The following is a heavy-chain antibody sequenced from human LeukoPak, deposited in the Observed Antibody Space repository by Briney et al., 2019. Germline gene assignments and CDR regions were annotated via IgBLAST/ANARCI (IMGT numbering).Heavy chain of an antibody. Sequence: GGSLRLSCAASGFTFSTHWMSWVRQAPGKGLEWVANIKRDGSERHYVDSVKGRFSVARDNAKNSLYLQMDSLRVEDTAVYCCTRVSELSHDYWGQGTLVTVSS. V-gene: IGHV3-7*01. J-gene: IGHJ4*02. CDR1: GFTFSTHW. CDR3: TRVSELSHDY. CDR2: IKRDGSER. D-gene: IGHD1-7*01.